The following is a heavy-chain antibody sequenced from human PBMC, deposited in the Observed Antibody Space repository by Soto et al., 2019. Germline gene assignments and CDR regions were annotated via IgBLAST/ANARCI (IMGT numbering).Heavy chain of an antibody. V-gene: IGHV3-66*01. CDR1: GFTVSSNY. Sequence: EVQLVESGGGLVQPGGSLRLSCAASGFTVSSNYMSWVRQAPGKGLEWVSVIYSGGSTYYADTVKGRFTISRDNSKNTLYLQMYSLRAEDTAVYYCARGGPYGGNSEGEIDYWGQGTLVTVSS. D-gene: IGHD4-17*01. J-gene: IGHJ4*02. CDR3: ARGGPYGGNSEGEIDY. CDR2: IYSGGST.